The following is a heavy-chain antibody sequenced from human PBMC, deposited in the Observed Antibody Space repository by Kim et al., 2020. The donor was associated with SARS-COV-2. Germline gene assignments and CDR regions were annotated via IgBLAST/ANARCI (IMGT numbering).Heavy chain of an antibody. Sequence: GGSLRLSCATSGFGFSNNAMGWVRQAPGKGLEWVSSISGNGNDFYYADPVRGRFTISRDIGKSTLYLQMNSLRAEDSALYYCAKDIWDYSGMDVWGQGTT. CDR3: AKDIWDYSGMDV. CDR2: ISGNGNDF. J-gene: IGHJ6*02. V-gene: IGHV3-23*01. D-gene: IGHD3-16*01. CDR1: GFGFSNNA.